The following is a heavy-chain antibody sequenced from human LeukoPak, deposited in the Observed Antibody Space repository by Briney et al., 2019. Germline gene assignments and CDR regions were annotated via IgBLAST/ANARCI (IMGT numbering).Heavy chain of an antibody. CDR2: ISSSGSTI. CDR1: GFTFSSYE. V-gene: IGHV3-48*03. D-gene: IGHD1-20*01. Sequence: GGSLRLSCAASGFTFSSYEMNWVRQAPGEGLEWVSYISSSGSTIYYADSVKGRFTISRDNAKNSLYLQMNSLRAEDTAVYYCARDDNWIFDYWGQGTLVTVSS. CDR3: ARDDNWIFDY. J-gene: IGHJ4*02.